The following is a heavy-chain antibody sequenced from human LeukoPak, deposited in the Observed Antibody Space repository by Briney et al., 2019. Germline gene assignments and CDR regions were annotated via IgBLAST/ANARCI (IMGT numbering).Heavy chain of an antibody. J-gene: IGHJ6*02. CDR1: GGSFSGYY. CDR3: ARVPTTVTTPQGMDV. Sequence: SETLSLTCAVYGGSFSGYYWSWIRQPPGKGLEWIGEINRSGSTNYNPSLKSRVTISVDTSKNQFSLKLSSVTAADTAVYYCARVPTTVTTPQGMDVWGQGTTVTVSS. CDR2: INRSGST. V-gene: IGHV4-34*01. D-gene: IGHD4-17*01.